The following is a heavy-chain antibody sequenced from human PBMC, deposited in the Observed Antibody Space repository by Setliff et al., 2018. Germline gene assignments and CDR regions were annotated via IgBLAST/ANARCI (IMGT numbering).Heavy chain of an antibody. D-gene: IGHD6-19*01. Sequence: KSSETLSLTCTVSAGSISSYYWSWIRQPAGKGLERIGHIYIGGSANYNPSLKSRVTMSIDTSKNQFSLKLNSVTAADMAVYYCAREQWLDPPGYYYMDVWAKGTTVTVSS. V-gene: IGHV4-4*07. CDR1: AGSISSYY. CDR3: AREQWLDPPGYYYMDV. CDR2: IYIGGSA. J-gene: IGHJ6*03.